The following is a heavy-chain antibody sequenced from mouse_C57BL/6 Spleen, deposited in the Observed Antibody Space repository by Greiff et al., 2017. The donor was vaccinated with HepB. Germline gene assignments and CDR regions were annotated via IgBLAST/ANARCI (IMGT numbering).Heavy chain of an antibody. CDR1: GFTFSSYA. D-gene: IGHD1-1*01. Sequence: EVQRVESGGGLVKPGGSLKLSCAASGFTFSSYAMSWVRQTPEKRLEWVATISDGGSYTYYPDNVKGRFTISRDNAKNNLYLQMSNLKAEDTARYYGARDYYGSNAMDYWGQGTSVTVSS. V-gene: IGHV5-4*01. J-gene: IGHJ4*01. CDR2: ISDGGSYT. CDR3: ARDYYGSNAMDY.